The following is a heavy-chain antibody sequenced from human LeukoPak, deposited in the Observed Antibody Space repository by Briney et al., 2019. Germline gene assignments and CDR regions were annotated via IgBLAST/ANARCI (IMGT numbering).Heavy chain of an antibody. CDR2: INHSGST. V-gene: IGHV4-34*01. D-gene: IGHD3-10*01. Sequence: SGTLSLTCAVYGGSFSGYYWSWIRQPPGKGLEWIGEINHSGSTDYNPSLKSRVTISVDTSKNQFSLKLSSVTAADTAVYYCASYGSGSYAFDIWGQGTMVTVSS. CDR1: GGSFSGYY. CDR3: ASYGSGSYAFDI. J-gene: IGHJ3*02.